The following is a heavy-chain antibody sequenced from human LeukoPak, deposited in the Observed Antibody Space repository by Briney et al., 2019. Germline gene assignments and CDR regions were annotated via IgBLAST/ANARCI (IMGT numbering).Heavy chain of an antibody. CDR3: ARDGDSWGEDYFDY. CDR2: ISTYNGVT. Sequence: ASVKVSCKPSGYIFIRYSISWLRQAPGQGPEWMGWISTYNGVTKYAQKFQGRVTMTRDTSTSTAYMELRSLRSDDTAVYYCARDGDSWGEDYFDYWGQGTLVTVSS. J-gene: IGHJ4*02. CDR1: GYIFIRYS. D-gene: IGHD3-10*01. V-gene: IGHV1-18*01.